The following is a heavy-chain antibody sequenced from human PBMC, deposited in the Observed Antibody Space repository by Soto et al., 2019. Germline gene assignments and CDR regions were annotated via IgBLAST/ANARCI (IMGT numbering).Heavy chain of an antibody. Sequence: GGSLRLSCAASGFTFDDYGMSWVRQAPGKGLEWVSGINWNGGSTGYADSVKGRFTISRDNAKNSLYLQMNSLRAEDTALYYCARDMDLEWLLPFDYWGQGTLVTVSS. J-gene: IGHJ4*02. CDR2: INWNGGST. D-gene: IGHD3-3*01. V-gene: IGHV3-20*04. CDR3: ARDMDLEWLLPFDY. CDR1: GFTFDDYG.